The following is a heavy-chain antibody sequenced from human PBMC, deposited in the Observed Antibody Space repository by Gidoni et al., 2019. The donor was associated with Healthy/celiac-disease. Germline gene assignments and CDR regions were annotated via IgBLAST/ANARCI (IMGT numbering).Heavy chain of an antibody. J-gene: IGHJ6*02. Sequence: QVQLQQSGPGLVKPSQTLSLTCAISGDSVSSNSAAWNWIRQSPSRGLEWLGRTYYRSKWYNDYAVSVKSRITINPDTSKNQFSLQLNSVTPEDTAVYYCARAFSSSWYAPRLTQGYGMDVWGQGTTVTVSS. CDR3: ARAFSSSWYAPRLTQGYGMDV. CDR2: TYYRSKWYN. D-gene: IGHD6-13*01. CDR1: GDSVSSNSAA. V-gene: IGHV6-1*01.